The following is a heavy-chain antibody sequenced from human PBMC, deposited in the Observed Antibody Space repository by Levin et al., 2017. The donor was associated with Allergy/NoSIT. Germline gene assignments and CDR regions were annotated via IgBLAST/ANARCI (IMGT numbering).Heavy chain of an antibody. Sequence: SQTLSLTCTVSGDSISSFYWGWIRQPPGKGLEWIGYIHYTGSTNYSPSLKGRVTISRDMSKNQFSLKLSSVTAPDTAMYYCARGFRGYSYGFDSWGQGTLVTVSS. V-gene: IGHV4-59*08. CDR1: GDSISSFY. CDR3: ARGFRGYSYGFDS. J-gene: IGHJ4*02. CDR2: IHYTGST. D-gene: IGHD5-18*01.